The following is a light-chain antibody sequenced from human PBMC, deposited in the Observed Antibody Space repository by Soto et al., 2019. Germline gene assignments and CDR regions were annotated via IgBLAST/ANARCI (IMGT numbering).Light chain of an antibody. Sequence: EIVLTQSPGTLSLSPGESATLSCRASQSVSSSQVAWYQQKPGQAPRLLIYGASSRATGIPDRFSGVGFETDFTLTISRLEPEDFAVYYCQQYDTSPHTVGQGTKLEIK. V-gene: IGKV3-20*01. CDR2: GAS. CDR3: QQYDTSPHT. CDR1: QSVSSSQ. J-gene: IGKJ2*01.